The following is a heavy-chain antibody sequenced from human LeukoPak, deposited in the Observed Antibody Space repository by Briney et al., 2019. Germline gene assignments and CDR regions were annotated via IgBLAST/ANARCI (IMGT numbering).Heavy chain of an antibody. CDR3: ARHAVYAGSGWAFDY. V-gene: IGHV4-59*08. CDR2: ISHSGTT. J-gene: IGHJ4*02. CDR1: GGSISSYS. D-gene: IGHD6-19*01. Sequence: SETLSLTCIVSGGSISSYSWNWIRQSPGKGLEWVGYISHSGTTSHNSFLKSRVTISVDTSKNQFSLNLNSVTAADTAVYYCARHAVYAGSGWAFDYWGQGTLVTVSS.